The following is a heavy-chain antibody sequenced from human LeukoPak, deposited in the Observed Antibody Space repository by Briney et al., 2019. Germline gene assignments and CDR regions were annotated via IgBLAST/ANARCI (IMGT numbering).Heavy chain of an antibody. CDR1: GGSISSSSYY. CDR3: ARVLDYYGSGTRDFDY. D-gene: IGHD3-10*01. V-gene: IGHV4-39*07. J-gene: IGHJ4*02. CDR2: IYYSGST. Sequence: SETLSLTCTVSGGSISSSSYYWGWIRQPPGKGLEWIGSIYYSGSTYYKSSLKSRVTMSVDTSKNQFSLKLSSVTAADTAVYYCARVLDYYGSGTRDFDYWGQGTLVTVSS.